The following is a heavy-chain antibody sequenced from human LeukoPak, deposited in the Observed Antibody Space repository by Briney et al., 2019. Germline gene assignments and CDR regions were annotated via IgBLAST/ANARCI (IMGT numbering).Heavy chain of an antibody. CDR3: ARAMAATGTTVDY. V-gene: IGHV3-11*05. D-gene: IGHD1-1*01. Sequence: PGGSLRLSCAASGFTFSDYYMSWIRQAPGKGLEWVSYISSSSSYTNYADSVKGRFTISRDNAKNSLYLQMNSLRAEDTAVYYCARAMAATGTTVDYWGQGTLVTVSS. J-gene: IGHJ4*02. CDR2: ISSSSSYT. CDR1: GFTFSDYY.